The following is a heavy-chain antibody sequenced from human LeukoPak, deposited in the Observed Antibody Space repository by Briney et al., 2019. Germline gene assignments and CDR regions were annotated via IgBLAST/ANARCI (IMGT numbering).Heavy chain of an antibody. CDR1: GGSISSYY. Sequence: SETLSLTCTVSGGSISSYYWSWIRQPPGKGLEWIGYIYYSGSTNYNPSLKSRVTISVDTSKNQFSLEVTSVTAADTAVYFCARVRYFDSTGYYYDFDYWGQGTLVTVSS. D-gene: IGHD3-22*01. J-gene: IGHJ4*02. V-gene: IGHV4-59*08. CDR3: ARVRYFDSTGYYYDFDY. CDR2: IYYSGST.